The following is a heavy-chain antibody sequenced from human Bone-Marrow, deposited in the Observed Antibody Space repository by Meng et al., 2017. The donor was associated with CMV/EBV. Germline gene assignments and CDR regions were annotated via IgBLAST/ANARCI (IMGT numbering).Heavy chain of an antibody. CDR2: ISGSGGST. J-gene: IGHJ4*02. Sequence: GESLKISCAASGFTFSSYAMSWVRQAPGKGLEWVSAISGSGGSTYYADSVKGRFTISRDNSKNTLYLQMNSLRAEDTAVYYCARVSITIFGVVIFYYFDYWGQGTLVTVSS. CDR3: ARVSITIFGVVIFYYFDY. D-gene: IGHD3-3*01. CDR1: GFTFSSYA. V-gene: IGHV3-23*01.